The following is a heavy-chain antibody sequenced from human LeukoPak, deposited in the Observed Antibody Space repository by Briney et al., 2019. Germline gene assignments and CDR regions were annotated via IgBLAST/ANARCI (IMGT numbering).Heavy chain of an antibody. CDR2: INPNSGGT. CDR3: ARSKGGGIFEHY. D-gene: IGHD2-15*01. CDR1: GYTFTGYY. J-gene: IGHJ4*02. Sequence: GASVKASCKASGYTFTGYYMHWVRQAPGQGLEWMGWINPNSGGTNYAQKFQGRVTMTRDTSISTAYMELSRLRSDDTAVYYCARSKGGGIFEHYWGQGTLVTVSS. V-gene: IGHV1-2*02.